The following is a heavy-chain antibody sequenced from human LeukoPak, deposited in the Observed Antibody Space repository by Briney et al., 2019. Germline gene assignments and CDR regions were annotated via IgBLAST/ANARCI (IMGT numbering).Heavy chain of an antibody. CDR1: GGSISSSSHY. D-gene: IGHD3-10*01. J-gene: IGHJ4*02. CDR2: IYYSGST. Sequence: SETLSLTCTVSGGSISSSSHYWGWIRQPPGKGLEWIGGIYYSGSTYYNPSLKSRVTISIDTSKNQFSLKLSSVTAADTAVYYCARGYYYGSGSYYNPLDYWGQGTLVTVSS. V-gene: IGHV4-39*01. CDR3: ARGYYYGSGSYYNPLDY.